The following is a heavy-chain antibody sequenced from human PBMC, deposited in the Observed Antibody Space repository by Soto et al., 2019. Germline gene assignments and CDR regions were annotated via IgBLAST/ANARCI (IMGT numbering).Heavy chain of an antibody. CDR3: AXGSSIAGLYYGMDV. V-gene: IGHV4-31*03. J-gene: IGHJ6*02. CDR1: GGSISSGGYY. CDR2: NYYSGIT. D-gene: IGHD6-6*01. Sequence: QVQLQESGPGLVKPSQTLSLTCTVSGGSISSGGYYWTWIRQHPGKGLEWIGYNYYSGITYYNPSLKSRVTISLDTXXNXFSLXXXXVXAADTAVYYCAXGSSIAGLYYGMDVWGQGTTVTVSS.